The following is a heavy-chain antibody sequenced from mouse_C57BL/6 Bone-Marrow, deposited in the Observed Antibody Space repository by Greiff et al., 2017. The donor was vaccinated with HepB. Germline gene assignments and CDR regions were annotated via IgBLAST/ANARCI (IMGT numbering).Heavy chain of an antibody. J-gene: IGHJ4*01. Sequence: DVKLVESGGGLVKPGGSLKLSCAASGFTFSSYAMSWVPQTPEKRLEWVATISDGGSYTYYPDNVKGRFTISRDNAKNNLYLQMSHLKSEDTAMYYCARDYYYGSTYYYAMDYWGQGTSVTVSS. CDR1: GFTFSSYA. V-gene: IGHV5-4*01. D-gene: IGHD1-1*01. CDR2: ISDGGSYT. CDR3: ARDYYYGSTYYYAMDY.